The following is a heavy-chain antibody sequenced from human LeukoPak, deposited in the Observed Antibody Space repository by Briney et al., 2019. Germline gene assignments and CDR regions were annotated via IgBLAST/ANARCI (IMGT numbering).Heavy chain of an antibody. Sequence: SETLSLTCAVSGYSISSGYYWGWIRQPPGKGLEWIGSIYHSGSTYYNPSLKSRFTISVDTSKNQFSLKLSSVTAADTAVYYCAREVYYRSSWPASDYWGQGTLVTVSS. V-gene: IGHV4-38-2*02. CDR2: IYHSGST. J-gene: IGHJ4*02. D-gene: IGHD6-13*01. CDR3: AREVYYRSSWPASDY. CDR1: GYSISSGYY.